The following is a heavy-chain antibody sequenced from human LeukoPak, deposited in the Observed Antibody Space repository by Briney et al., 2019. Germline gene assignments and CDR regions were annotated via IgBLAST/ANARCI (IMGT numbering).Heavy chain of an antibody. CDR1: GGSFSGYY. CDR2: INHSGST. V-gene: IGHV4-34*01. CDR3: ASRSGCSGGSCYFDY. D-gene: IGHD2-15*01. Sequence: SETLSLTCAVYGGSFSGYYWSWIRQPPGKGLEWIGEINHSGSTNYNPSLKSRVTISVDTSKNQFSLKLSSVTAADTAVYYCASRSGCSGGSCYFDYWGQGTLVTVSS. J-gene: IGHJ4*02.